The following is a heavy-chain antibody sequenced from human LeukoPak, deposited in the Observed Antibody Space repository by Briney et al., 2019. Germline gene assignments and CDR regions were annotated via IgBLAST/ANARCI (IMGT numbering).Heavy chain of an antibody. J-gene: IGHJ4*02. D-gene: IGHD2-15*01. CDR3: ARRPAQYGATPDYYFDY. CDR2: IFYSGST. V-gene: IGHV4-39*01. Sequence: SETLSLTCTASGGSISSSSYYWGWIRQPPGKGLEWIGTIFYSGSTYYNPSLKSRVTISIDTSKNQFSLKLSSVTAADTAVYFCARRPAQYGATPDYYFDYWGQGTLVTVSS. CDR1: GGSISSSSYY.